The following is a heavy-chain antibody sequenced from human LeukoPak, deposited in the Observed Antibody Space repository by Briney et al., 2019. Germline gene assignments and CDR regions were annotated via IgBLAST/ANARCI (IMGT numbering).Heavy chain of an antibody. CDR2: IYHSGST. V-gene: IGHV4-59*12. CDR1: GGSISSYY. CDR3: ARGCSSTSCYQSFDY. Sequence: SETLSLTCTVSGGSISSYYWSWIRQPPGKGLEWIGYIYHSGSTYYNPSLKSRVTISVDRSKNQFSLKLSSVTAADTAVYYCARGCSSTSCYQSFDYWGQGTLVTVSS. J-gene: IGHJ4*02. D-gene: IGHD2-2*01.